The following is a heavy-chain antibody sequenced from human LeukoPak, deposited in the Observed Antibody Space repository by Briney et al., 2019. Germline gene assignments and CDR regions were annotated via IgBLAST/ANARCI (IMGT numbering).Heavy chain of an antibody. Sequence: SETLSLTCTVSGGSISSGGDYWSWIRQPPGKGLEWIGYIYHSGSTYYNPSLKSRVTISVDRSKNQFSLKLSSVTAADTAVYYCARDGTGSGSYLPLNYWGQGTLVTVSS. CDR3: ARDGTGSGSYLPLNY. CDR2: IYHSGST. CDR1: GGSISSGGDY. V-gene: IGHV4-30-2*01. J-gene: IGHJ4*02. D-gene: IGHD1-26*01.